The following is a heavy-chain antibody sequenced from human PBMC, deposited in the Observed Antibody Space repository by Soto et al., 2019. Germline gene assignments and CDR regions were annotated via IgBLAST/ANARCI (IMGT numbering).Heavy chain of an antibody. V-gene: IGHV1-46*03. J-gene: IGHJ3*01. Sequence: QVVQSGAEVRKPGASVKVSCKASGYSFTTYYIHWFRQAPGQGLEWMAIINPNGGSTNSAQKFQGRVTVTRDMSASTVYMELSSLRSDDTAVYYCAALCSAGGCPPGAWNWGRGKMVTVSS. D-gene: IGHD2-15*01. CDR1: GYSFTTYY. CDR2: INPNGGST. CDR3: AALCSAGGCPPGAWN.